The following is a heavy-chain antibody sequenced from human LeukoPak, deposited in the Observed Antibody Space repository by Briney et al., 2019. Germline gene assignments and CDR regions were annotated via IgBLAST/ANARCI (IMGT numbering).Heavy chain of an antibody. D-gene: IGHD6-13*01. CDR3: ARIAAAGSADY. J-gene: IGHJ4*02. Sequence: SETLSLTCTVSGYSISSGYYWGWIRQPPGKGLEWIGNTYHSGTTYYNPSLKSRVTISVDTSKNQFSLKVTSVTAADTAEYYCARIAAAGSADYWGQGTLVTVSS. V-gene: IGHV4-38-2*02. CDR1: GYSISSGYY. CDR2: TYHSGTT.